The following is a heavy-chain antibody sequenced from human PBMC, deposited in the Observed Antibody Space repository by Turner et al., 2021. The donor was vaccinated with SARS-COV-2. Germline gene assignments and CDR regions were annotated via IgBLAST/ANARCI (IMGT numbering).Heavy chain of an antibody. V-gene: IGHV3-30*18. CDR1: GFTFSSYG. CDR3: AKGMGSYCSGGSCYPSTFDY. CDR2: ISYDGSNK. D-gene: IGHD2-15*01. Sequence: QVQLVESGGGVVQPGGSLRLSCSVSGFTFSSYGMHWVRQAPGKGLEWVAVISYDGSNKYYADSVKGRFTISRDNSKNTLYLQMNSLRAEDTAVYYCAKGMGSYCSGGSCYPSTFDYWGQGTLVTVSS. J-gene: IGHJ4*02.